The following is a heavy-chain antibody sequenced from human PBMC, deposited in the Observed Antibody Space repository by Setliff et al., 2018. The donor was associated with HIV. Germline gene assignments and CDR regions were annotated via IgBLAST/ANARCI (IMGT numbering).Heavy chain of an antibody. CDR2: IRPNGGTT. J-gene: IGHJ5*02. CDR3: ANGGGSHCACGSCPPYWFDP. Sequence: GASVKVSCKTPGYPFKVYYVNWVRQAPGQGLEWVGWIRPNGGTTKYAPKFQGRVTLTRDTANTTVYMDLGSLTSDDPAIYYCANGGGSHCACGSCPPYWFDPWGPGTLLDVSS. CDR1: GYPFKVYY. V-gene: IGHV1-2*02. D-gene: IGHD2-8*02.